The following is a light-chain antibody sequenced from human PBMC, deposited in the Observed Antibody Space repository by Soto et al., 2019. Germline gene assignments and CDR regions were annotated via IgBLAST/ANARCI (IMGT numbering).Light chain of an antibody. Sequence: QSALTQPASVSGSPGQSITISCTGTSSDVGAYNYVSWYQQHPGKVPKLIIYEVSDRPSGVSDRFSASKSGNTASLTISGLQAEDEADYYCTSYATSSTYVFGTGTQLTVL. CDR1: SSDVGAYNY. CDR2: EVS. V-gene: IGLV2-14*01. CDR3: TSYATSSTYV. J-gene: IGLJ1*01.